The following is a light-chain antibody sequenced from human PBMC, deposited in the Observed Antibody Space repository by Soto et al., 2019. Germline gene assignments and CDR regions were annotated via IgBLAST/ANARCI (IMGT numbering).Light chain of an antibody. CDR3: QQSYSSPRT. V-gene: IGKV1-39*01. J-gene: IGKJ1*01. CDR2: RTS. CDR1: QNISSD. Sequence: DIQMTQSPPSLSASVGDRVTIACRASQNISSDLNWYQQKPGKAPKLLIYRTSSLQSGVPSRFSGSGSGTHFTLTVSSLQPEDFATYYCQQSYSSPRTFGQGTKVEIK.